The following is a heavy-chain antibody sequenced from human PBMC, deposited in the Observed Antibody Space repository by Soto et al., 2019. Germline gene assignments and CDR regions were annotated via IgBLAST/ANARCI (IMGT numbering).Heavy chain of an antibody. Sequence: AVKISCKASGGTFSSYAISWVRQAPGQGLEWMGGIIPIFGTANYAQKFQGRVTITADESTSTAYMELSSLRSEDTAVYCCAISSRYIVVVPASYYFDYWGQGTLVTVS. D-gene: IGHD2-2*01. CDR1: GGTFSSYA. J-gene: IGHJ4*02. CDR3: AISSRYIVVVPASYYFDY. V-gene: IGHV1-69*13. CDR2: IIPIFGTA.